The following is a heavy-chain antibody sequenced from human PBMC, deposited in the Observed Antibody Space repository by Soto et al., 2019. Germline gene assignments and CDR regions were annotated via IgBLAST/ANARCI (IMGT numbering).Heavy chain of an antibody. V-gene: IGHV5-51*01. Sequence: ELQLVQSGAEVKKPGESLKISCKGSGYNFANYWIDWVRQMPGKGLEWMGIIYPGNSDTRYSPSFQGQVTISADTSISTAYLEWSSLKASDTAIYYCARHVYYDVLKKNYWGQGTLVTVSS. D-gene: IGHD3-9*01. J-gene: IGHJ4*02. CDR1: GYNFANYW. CDR2: IYPGNSDT. CDR3: ARHVYYDVLKKNY.